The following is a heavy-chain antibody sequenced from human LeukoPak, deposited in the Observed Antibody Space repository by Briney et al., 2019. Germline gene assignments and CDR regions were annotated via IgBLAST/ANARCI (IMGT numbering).Heavy chain of an antibody. CDR1: GGSISSYY. D-gene: IGHD2-21*02. J-gene: IGHJ6*03. Sequence: SETLSLTCTVSGGSISSYYWSWIRQPPGKGLEWIGYIYYSGSTNYNPSLKSRVTISVDTSKNQFSLKLSSVTAADTAVYYCARVTRHIVVVTATSRYYYFMDVWGKGTTVTVSS. CDR3: ARVTRHIVVVTATSRYYYFMDV. CDR2: IYYSGST. V-gene: IGHV4-59*01.